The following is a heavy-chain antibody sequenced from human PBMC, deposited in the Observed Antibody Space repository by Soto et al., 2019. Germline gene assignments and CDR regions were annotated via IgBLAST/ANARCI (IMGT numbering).Heavy chain of an antibody. J-gene: IGHJ6*02. CDR2: INSDGSST. D-gene: IGHD3-10*01. Sequence: EVQLVESGGGLVQPGGSLGLSCAASGFTFSSYWMHWVRQAPGKGLVWVSRINSDGSSTSYADSVKGRFTISRDNAKNTLYLQMNSLRAEDTAVYYCAREPPYGSGTRLDVWGQGTTVTVSS. CDR1: GFTFSSYW. CDR3: AREPPYGSGTRLDV. V-gene: IGHV3-74*01.